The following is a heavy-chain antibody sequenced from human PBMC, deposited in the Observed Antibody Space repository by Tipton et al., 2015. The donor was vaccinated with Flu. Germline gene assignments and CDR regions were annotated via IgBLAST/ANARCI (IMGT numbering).Heavy chain of an antibody. CDR3: ATTGGYYYGMDV. CDR1: GGSISSSSYY. D-gene: IGHD1-14*01. Sequence: TLSPTCTVSGGSISSSSYYWGWLRQPPGKGLEWIGSIYYSGSTYCNPSLKSRVTISVDTSKNQFSLKLSSVTAADTAVYYCATTGGYYYGMDVWGQGTTVTVSS. J-gene: IGHJ6*02. CDR2: IYYSGST. V-gene: IGHV4-39*07.